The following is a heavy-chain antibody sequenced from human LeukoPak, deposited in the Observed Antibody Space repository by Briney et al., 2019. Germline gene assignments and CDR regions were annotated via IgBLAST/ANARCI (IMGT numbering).Heavy chain of an antibody. V-gene: IGHV3-21*01. Sequence: GGSLRLSCAASGFTFSSYNMNWVRQAPGKGLEWVSSISSSSSYIYYADSEKGRFTISRDNAKNSLYLQMNSLRAEDTAVYYCASWASAFDIWGQGTMVTVSS. CDR3: ASWASAFDI. CDR1: GFTFSSYN. J-gene: IGHJ3*02. D-gene: IGHD7-27*01. CDR2: ISSSSSYI.